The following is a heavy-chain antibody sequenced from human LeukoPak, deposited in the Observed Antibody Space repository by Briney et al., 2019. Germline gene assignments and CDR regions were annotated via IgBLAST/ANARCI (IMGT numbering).Heavy chain of an antibody. D-gene: IGHD2-15*01. V-gene: IGHV3-11*01. CDR2: ISSSGSTI. CDR1: GFPFSDYY. CDR3: ARGVVVVAATPPYFDY. J-gene: IGHJ4*02. Sequence: GGSLRLSCAAPGFPFSDYYMSWIRQAPGKGLGGVSYISSSGSTIYYADSVKGRFTISRDNAKNSLYLQMNSLRAEDTAVYYCARGVVVVAATPPYFDYWGQGTLVTVSS.